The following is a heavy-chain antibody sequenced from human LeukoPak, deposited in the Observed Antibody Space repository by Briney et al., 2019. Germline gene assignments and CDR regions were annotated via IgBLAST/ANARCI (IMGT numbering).Heavy chain of an antibody. Sequence: GGSLRLSCAASGFTFRNYWMSWVRQAPGRGLDWVATIKQEGILKHCADSVQGRFTISRDNAENSLYLQMDSLRVDDTAVYYCARLGGETTRFDLWGQGALVTVSS. D-gene: IGHD1-7*01. CDR2: IKQEGILK. CDR1: GFTFRNYW. V-gene: IGHV3-7*01. J-gene: IGHJ5*02. CDR3: ARLGGETTRFDL.